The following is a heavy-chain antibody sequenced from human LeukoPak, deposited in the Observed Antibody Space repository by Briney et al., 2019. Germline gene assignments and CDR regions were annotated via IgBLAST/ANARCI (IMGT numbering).Heavy chain of an antibody. CDR3: ASFGEVAGYYFDY. D-gene: IGHD6-19*01. Sequence: ASVTVSCTASGYTFTSYAMHWVRQAPGQRLEWMGWINAGNGNTKYSQKFQGRVTITRDTSASTAYMELSSLRSEDTAVYYCASFGEVAGYYFDYWGQGTLVTVSS. V-gene: IGHV1-3*01. CDR2: INAGNGNT. CDR1: GYTFTSYA. J-gene: IGHJ4*02.